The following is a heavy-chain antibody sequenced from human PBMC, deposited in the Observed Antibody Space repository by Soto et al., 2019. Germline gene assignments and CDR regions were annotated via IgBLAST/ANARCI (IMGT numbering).Heavy chain of an antibody. CDR3: ARTGNYYGSGSYAFDI. CDR1: GGSISSGGYY. J-gene: IGHJ3*02. Sequence: SETLSLTCTVSGGSISSGGYYWSWIRQHPGKGLEWIGYIYYSGSTYYNPSLKSRVTISVDTSKNQFSLKLSSVTAADTAVYYCARTGNYYGSGSYAFDISGQGTMVTVSS. V-gene: IGHV4-31*03. D-gene: IGHD3-10*01. CDR2: IYYSGST.